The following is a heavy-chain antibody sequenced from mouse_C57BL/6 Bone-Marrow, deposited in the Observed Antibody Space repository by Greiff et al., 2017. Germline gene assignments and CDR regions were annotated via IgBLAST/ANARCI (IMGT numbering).Heavy chain of an antibody. CDR3: AKGDYGSSYFYYFDY. Sequence: QVQLKESGPGLVAPSQSLSITCTVSGFSLTSYGVSWVRQPPGKGLEWLGVMWGDGSTNYHSALISRLSISKDNSKSQVFLKLNSLQTDDTATYYCAKGDYGSSYFYYFDYWGQGTTLTVSS. D-gene: IGHD1-1*01. CDR2: MWGDGST. J-gene: IGHJ2*01. V-gene: IGHV2-3*01. CDR1: GFSLTSYG.